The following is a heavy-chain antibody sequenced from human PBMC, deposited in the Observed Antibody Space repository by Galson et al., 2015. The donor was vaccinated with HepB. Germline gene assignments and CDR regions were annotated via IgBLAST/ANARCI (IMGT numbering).Heavy chain of an antibody. V-gene: IGHV3-30-3*01. CDR1: GFTFSSYA. J-gene: IGHJ6*02. D-gene: IGHD1-26*01. Sequence: SLRLSCAASGFTFSSYAMHWVRQAPGKGLEWVAVISYDGSNKYYADSVKGRFTISRDNSKNTLYLQMNSLRAEDTAVYYCARGAILRQILGMDVWGQGTTVTVSS. CDR2: ISYDGSNK. CDR3: ARGAILRQILGMDV.